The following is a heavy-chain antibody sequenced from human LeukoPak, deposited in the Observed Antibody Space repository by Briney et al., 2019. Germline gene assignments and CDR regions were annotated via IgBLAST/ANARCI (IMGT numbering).Heavy chain of an antibody. D-gene: IGHD5-12*01. CDR3: ARVNWSGYDFRGAFDI. CDR1: GGSLSSYY. V-gene: IGHV4-4*07. J-gene: IGHJ3*02. Sequence: SETLSLTCTVSGGSLSSYYWSWIRQSAGKGLEWIGRIYTSGSTHFNPSLKSRVTMSLDMSKKQFSLKLSSVTAADTAVYYCARVNWSGYDFRGAFDIWGQGETVTVSS. CDR2: IYTSGST.